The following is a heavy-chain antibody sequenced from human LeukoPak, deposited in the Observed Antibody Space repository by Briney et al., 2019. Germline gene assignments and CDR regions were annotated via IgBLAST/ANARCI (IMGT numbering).Heavy chain of an antibody. V-gene: IGHV4-39*02. CDR2: IYYSGST. Sequence: SETLSLTCTVSGGSISSSSYYWGWIRQPPGKGLEWIGSIYYSGSTYYNPSLKSRVTISVDTSKNQFSLKLSSVTAADTAVYYCARDRGDLAVYGGNSAFDYWGQGTLVTVSS. J-gene: IGHJ4*02. CDR3: ARDRGDLAVYGGNSAFDY. CDR1: GGSISSSSYY. D-gene: IGHD4-23*01.